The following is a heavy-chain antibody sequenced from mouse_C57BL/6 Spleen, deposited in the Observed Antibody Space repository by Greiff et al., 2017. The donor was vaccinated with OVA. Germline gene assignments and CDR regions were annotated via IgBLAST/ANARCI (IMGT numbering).Heavy chain of an antibody. D-gene: IGHD2-3*01. CDR1: GFTFSSYA. V-gene: IGHV5-4*01. Sequence: EVKLVESGGGLVKPGGSLKLSCAASGFTFSSYAMSWVRQTPEKRLEWVATISDGGSYTYYPDNVKGRFTISRDNAKNNLYLQMSHLKSEDTAMYYCARDEGYYVNYFDYWGQGTTLTVSS. CDR2: ISDGGSYT. J-gene: IGHJ2*01. CDR3: ARDEGYYVNYFDY.